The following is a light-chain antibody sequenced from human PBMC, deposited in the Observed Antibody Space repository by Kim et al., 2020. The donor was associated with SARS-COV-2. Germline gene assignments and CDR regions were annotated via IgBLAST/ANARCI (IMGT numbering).Light chain of an antibody. J-gene: IGKJ2*01. Sequence: EIVLTQSPGTLSLSPGERDTLSCRASQRISSTYLAWYQHKPDQAPRLLIHGASSRATGIPDRFSGSWSGTDFTLTISRLEPEDFAVYYCQQYDRSPNTFGQGTKLEI. CDR2: GAS. V-gene: IGKV3-20*01. CDR3: QQYDRSPNT. CDR1: QRISSTY.